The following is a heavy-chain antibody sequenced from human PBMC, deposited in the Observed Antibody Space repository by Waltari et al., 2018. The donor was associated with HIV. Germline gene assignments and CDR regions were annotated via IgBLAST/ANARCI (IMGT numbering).Heavy chain of an antibody. V-gene: IGHV4-34*01. CDR1: GGSISGYY. D-gene: IGHD4-17*01. Sequence: QVQLQQWGAGLLQPSETLSLNCAVYGGSISGYYWSWLRQPPGKGLEWIGEISHGGNTDYNPSFKSRVTISIDTSKRQFSLKVTSVTAADTALYYCARGDFADLVDYYGDYVRPHSWFDPWGQGTLVTVSS. J-gene: IGHJ5*02. CDR3: ARGDFADLVDYYGDYVRPHSWFDP. CDR2: ISHGGNT.